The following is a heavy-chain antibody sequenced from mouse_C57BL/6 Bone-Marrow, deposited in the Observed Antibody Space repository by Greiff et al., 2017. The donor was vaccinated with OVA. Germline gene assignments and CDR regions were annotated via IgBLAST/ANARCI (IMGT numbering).Heavy chain of an antibody. CDR3: ARYKTSFGFAY. V-gene: IGHV7-3*01. CDR1: GFTFTDYY. CDR2: ISNKANGNTT. J-gene: IGHJ3*01. Sequence: EVKLVESGGGLVQPGGSLNLSCAASGFTFTDYYMSWVRQPPGKALEWLGYISNKANGNTTAYSAYEKGRFTSSRANATSLLYLQMNALRAEDSAAYYCARYKTSFGFAYWGPGTPVTVAA.